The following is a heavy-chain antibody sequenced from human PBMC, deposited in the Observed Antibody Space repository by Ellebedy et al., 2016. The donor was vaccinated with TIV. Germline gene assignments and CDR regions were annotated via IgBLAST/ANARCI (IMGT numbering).Heavy chain of an antibody. V-gene: IGHV1-46*01. CDR3: ARDLERVYYDSSGYYTDY. CDR1: GYTFTSYY. CDR2: INPSGGST. D-gene: IGHD3-22*01. Sequence: AASVKVSCKASGYTFTSYYMHWVRQAPGQGLEWMGIINPSGGSTSYAQKFQGRVTMTRDTSTSTVYMELSSLRSEDTAVYYCARDLERVYYDSSGYYTDYWGQGTLVTVSS. J-gene: IGHJ4*02.